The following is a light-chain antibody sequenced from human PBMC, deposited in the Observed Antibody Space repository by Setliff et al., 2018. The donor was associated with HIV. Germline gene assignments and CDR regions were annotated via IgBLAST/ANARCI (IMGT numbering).Light chain of an antibody. Sequence: QAVVTQEPSLTVSPGGTVTLTCGSSTGTVTSGHYPYCFQQKPGQAPRALIYDTSYKHSWTPARFSGSLLGGKAALSLSGAQPEDEAEYYCLLSYTSGRVFGGGTKVTVL. CDR3: LLSYTSGRV. CDR1: TGTVTSGHY. J-gene: IGLJ3*02. V-gene: IGLV7-46*01. CDR2: DTS.